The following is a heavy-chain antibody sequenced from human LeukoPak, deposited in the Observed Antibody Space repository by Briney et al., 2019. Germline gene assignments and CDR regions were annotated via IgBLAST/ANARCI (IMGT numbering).Heavy chain of an antibody. D-gene: IGHD6-19*01. J-gene: IGHJ4*02. Sequence: GGSLRLSCAASGFTFSRYWMTWVRQAPAKGLERVATIKQDGSEKYYVDSVKGRFTISRDNAKNSLYLQMNSLRAEDTAVYYCARINFYSGGWPAFDYWGQGTLVTVSS. CDR3: ARINFYSGGWPAFDY. CDR2: IKQDGSEK. V-gene: IGHV3-7*01. CDR1: GFTFSRYW.